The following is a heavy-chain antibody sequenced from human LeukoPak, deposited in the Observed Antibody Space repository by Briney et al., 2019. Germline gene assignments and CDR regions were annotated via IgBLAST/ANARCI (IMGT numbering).Heavy chain of an antibody. V-gene: IGHV3-7*05. CDR2: IKQDGSEK. J-gene: IGHJ4*02. D-gene: IGHD3-3*01. CDR3: ARRYYDFWSGLAYYVDY. CDR1: GFTFSSYW. Sequence: GGSLRLSCAASGFTFSSYWMSWVRQAPGKGLEWVANIKQDGSEKYYVDSVKGRFTISRDNAKNSLYLQMNSLRAEDTAVYYCARRYYDFWSGLAYYVDYWGQGTLVTVSS.